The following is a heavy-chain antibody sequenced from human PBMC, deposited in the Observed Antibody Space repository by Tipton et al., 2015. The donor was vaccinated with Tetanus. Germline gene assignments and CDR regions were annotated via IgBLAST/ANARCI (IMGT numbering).Heavy chain of an antibody. D-gene: IGHD1-26*01. CDR2: IYYSGST. J-gene: IGHJ4*02. Sequence: LRLSCTVSGGSISSGGYHWSWIRQHPGKGLEWIGDIYYSGSTYYSPSLKSRVTISVDTSKNQFSLKLNSVTAADTAVYYCARDQARGARGWNYFDYWGQGTLVTVSS. CDR1: GGSISSGGYH. V-gene: IGHV4-31*02. CDR3: ARDQARGARGWNYFDY.